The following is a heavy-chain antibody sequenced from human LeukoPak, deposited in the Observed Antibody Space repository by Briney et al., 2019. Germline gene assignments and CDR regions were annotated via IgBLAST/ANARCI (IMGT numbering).Heavy chain of an antibody. Sequence: GGSLRLSCAASGFTFSTYSMNWVRQAPGKELEWVSYINSRSNTIYYADSVRGRFTISRDNAKNSLYLQLNSLRAEDSAVYYCARYWVSWSADYWGQGTLVTVSS. J-gene: IGHJ4*02. CDR2: INSRSNTI. D-gene: IGHD6-13*01. V-gene: IGHV3-48*01. CDR3: ARYWVSWSADY. CDR1: GFTFSTYS.